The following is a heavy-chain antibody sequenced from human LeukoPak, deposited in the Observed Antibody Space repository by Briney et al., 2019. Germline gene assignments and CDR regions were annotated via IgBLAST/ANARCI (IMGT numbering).Heavy chain of an antibody. CDR1: GGSFSGYY. CDR2: INHSGST. D-gene: IGHD6-13*01. Sequence: SETLSLTCAVYGGSFSGYYWSWIRQPPGKGLEWIGEINHSGSTNYNPSLKSRVTISVDTSKNLFSLKLSSVTAADTAVYYCARPGGSSWYVDRWWFDPWGQGTLVTVSS. J-gene: IGHJ5*02. CDR3: ARPGGSSWYVDRWWFDP. V-gene: IGHV4-34*01.